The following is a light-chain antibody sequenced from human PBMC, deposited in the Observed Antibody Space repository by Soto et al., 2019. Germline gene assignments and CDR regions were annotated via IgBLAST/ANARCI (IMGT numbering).Light chain of an antibody. Sequence: EIVMTQSPATLSVSPGERAILSCRAGQGVTTNFAWYQQKSGQSPRLLIYDVSHRATGVPARFSGTGSETDFTLTISGLQSEDSAVYFCQQYNNWPFSFGQGTRLEIK. CDR2: DVS. CDR1: QGVTTN. J-gene: IGKJ5*01. CDR3: QQYNNWPFS. V-gene: IGKV3-15*01.